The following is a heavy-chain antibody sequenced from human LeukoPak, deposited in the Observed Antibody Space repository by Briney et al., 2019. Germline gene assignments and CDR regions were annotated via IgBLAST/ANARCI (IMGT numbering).Heavy chain of an antibody. V-gene: IGHV4-4*07. D-gene: IGHD3-10*01. Sequence: SETLSLTCTVSGGSISSYYWSWIRQPAGKGLEWIGRIYTSGSTNYNPSLKSRVTMSVDTSKNQFSLKLSSVTAADTAVYYCARQTRTGVVRGVIIAPRLDAFDIWGQGTMVTVSS. CDR2: IYTSGST. CDR1: GGSISSYY. CDR3: ARQTRTGVVRGVIIAPRLDAFDI. J-gene: IGHJ3*02.